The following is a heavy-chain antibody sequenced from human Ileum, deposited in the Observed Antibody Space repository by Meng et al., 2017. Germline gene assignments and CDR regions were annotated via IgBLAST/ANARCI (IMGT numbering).Heavy chain of an antibody. Sequence: QVQLQESGPGLVKPSETLSLTCTVSGASISAYYWSWFRQPPGKGLECIGYIFYNGDINYNPSLKSRVTISLDTSKSQISLKLTSVTAADTAVYYCARTARVFDPWGQGTLVTVSS. CDR1: GASISAYY. CDR2: IFYNGDI. CDR3: ARTARVFDP. J-gene: IGHJ5*02. V-gene: IGHV4-59*01.